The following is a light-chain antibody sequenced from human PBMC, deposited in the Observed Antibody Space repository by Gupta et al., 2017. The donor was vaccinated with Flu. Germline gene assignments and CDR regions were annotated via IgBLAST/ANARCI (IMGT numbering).Light chain of an antibody. CDR2: KSN. J-gene: IGLJ3*02. CDR3: AAWDDSRNGWV. CDR1: GFNIGSNT. V-gene: IGLV1-44*01. Sequence: RVTLSCSGSGFNIGSNTVNWYQQLPGTAPKLLSYKSNQRPSGVPDRFSGSESGTSASLAISGLQAEDEADYYCAAWDDSRNGWVFGGGTKLTGL.